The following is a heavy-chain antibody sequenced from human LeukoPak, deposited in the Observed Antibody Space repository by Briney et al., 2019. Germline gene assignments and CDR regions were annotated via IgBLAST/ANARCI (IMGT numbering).Heavy chain of an antibody. CDR1: GGSISSSSYY. CDR2: IYYSGST. J-gene: IGHJ4*02. CDR3: ARRQRITMIVVGGAFDY. D-gene: IGHD3-22*01. V-gene: IGHV4-39*01. Sequence: PSETLPLTCTVSGGSISSSSYYWGWIRQPPGKGLEWIGSIYYSGSTYYNPSLKSRVTISVDTSKNQFSLKLSSVTAADTAVYYCARRQRITMIVVGGAFDYWGQGTLVTVSS.